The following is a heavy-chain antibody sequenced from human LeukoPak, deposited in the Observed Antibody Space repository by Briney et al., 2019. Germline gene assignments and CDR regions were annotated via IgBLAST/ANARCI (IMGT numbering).Heavy chain of an antibody. Sequence: ASLKVSRKASGYTFTSYVINWVRQATRQGGERVGEVNPNSGNASYEHKFQGRITMTRNSSISTAYMELSSLRSEDTAVYYCARWTTILGVVWPDYYYYMVVWGKGATVTVS. CDR1: GYTFTSYV. D-gene: IGHD3-3*01. CDR3: ARWTTILGVVWPDYYYYMVV. CDR2: VNPNSGNA. J-gene: IGHJ6*03. V-gene: IGHV1-8*01.